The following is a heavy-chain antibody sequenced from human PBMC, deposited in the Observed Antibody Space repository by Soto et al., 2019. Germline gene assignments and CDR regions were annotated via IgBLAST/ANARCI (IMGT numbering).Heavy chain of an antibody. Sequence: QITLKESGPALVKPTQTLTLTCTFSGFSLSTSGVGVGWIRQPPGEALEWLALIYWDDYKHFSPSLESRLTTTKETPKNQVVLTMTHMDPLDTATSYCGHQGGGDRILDYWGQGTLVTVSS. D-gene: IGHD3-16*01. J-gene: IGHJ4*02. V-gene: IGHV2-5*02. CDR2: IYWDDYK. CDR3: GHQGGGDRILDY. CDR1: GFSLSTSGVG.